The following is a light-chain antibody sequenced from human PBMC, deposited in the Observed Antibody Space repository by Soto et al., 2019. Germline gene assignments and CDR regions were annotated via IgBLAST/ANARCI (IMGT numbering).Light chain of an antibody. V-gene: IGKV1-5*03. CDR2: KAS. CDR3: QHYNSYSEA. Sequence: DVKMTQSASTLSGYVGDRVTITCRASQTISSWLAWYQQKPGKAPKLLIYKASTLKSGVPSRFSGSGSGTEFTLTISSLQPDDFATYYCQHYNSYSEAFGQGA. J-gene: IGKJ1*01. CDR1: QTISSW.